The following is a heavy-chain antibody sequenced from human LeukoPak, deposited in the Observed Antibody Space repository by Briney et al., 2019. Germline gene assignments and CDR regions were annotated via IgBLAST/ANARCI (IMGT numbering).Heavy chain of an antibody. V-gene: IGHV3-7*01. CDR2: IKQDGSKK. J-gene: IGHJ4*02. Sequence: GGSVRLSCVASGFPFSSYWMTWVRQAPGKGLEWVANIKQDGSKKSYVDSVKGRFTISRDNSKNTLYLQMNSLRAEDTAVYYCAKGPDTAMVFDYWGQGTLVTVSS. CDR1: GFPFSSYW. D-gene: IGHD5-18*01. CDR3: AKGPDTAMVFDY.